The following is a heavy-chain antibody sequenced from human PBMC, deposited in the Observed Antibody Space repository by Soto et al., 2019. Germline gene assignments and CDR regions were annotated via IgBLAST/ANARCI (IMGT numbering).Heavy chain of an antibody. J-gene: IGHJ4*02. CDR1: GFSFSTYW. CDR3: TRGLDDYSYFDH. Sequence: EVQLVESGGGLVQPGGSLRLSCAASGFSFSTYWMHWVRQAPGKGLEWVSRINTDGSSTIYADSVEGRVTISSGNAKSTVYLQMTSLRAEDTAVYYCTRGLDDYSYFDHWGQGILVTVSS. V-gene: IGHV3-74*01. CDR2: INTDGSST. D-gene: IGHD4-4*01.